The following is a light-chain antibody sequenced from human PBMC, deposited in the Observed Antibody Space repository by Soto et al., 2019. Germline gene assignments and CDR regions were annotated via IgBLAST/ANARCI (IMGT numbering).Light chain of an antibody. CDR3: QQYNNWPPWT. V-gene: IGKV3-15*01. CDR1: QSVSSN. J-gene: IGKJ1*01. CDR2: GAS. Sequence: EIVMTQSPATLSVSPGERATLSCRASQSVSSNLAWYQQKPGQAPRLLIYGASTRVTGIPASFSGSGSGTEFTLTISSLQSEDFAVYYCQQYNNWPPWTFGQGTKVEIK.